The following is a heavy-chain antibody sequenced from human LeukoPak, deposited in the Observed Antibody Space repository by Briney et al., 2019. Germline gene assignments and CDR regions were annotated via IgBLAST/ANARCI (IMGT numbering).Heavy chain of an antibody. CDR1: GYTFTSYG. CDR2: ISAYNGNT. V-gene: IGHV1-18*01. J-gene: IGHJ4*02. CDR3: ARERGYYYGSGSPFDY. D-gene: IGHD3-10*01. Sequence: ASVKVSCKASGYTFTSYGISWVRQAPGQGLEWMGWISAYNGNTNYAQKLQGRATMTTDTSTSTAYMELRSLRSDDTAVYYCARERGYYYGSGSPFDYWGQGTLVTVSS.